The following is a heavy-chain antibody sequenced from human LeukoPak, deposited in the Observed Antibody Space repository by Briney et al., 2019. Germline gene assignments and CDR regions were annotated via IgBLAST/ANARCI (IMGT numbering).Heavy chain of an antibody. J-gene: IGHJ4*02. CDR1: GFTFSSYA. CDR3: ALGVRGVTFDY. Sequence: HPEGSLRLSCAASGFTFSSYAMSWVRQAPGKGLEWVSAISGSGGSTYYADSVKGRFTISRDNSKNTLYLQMNSLRAEDTAVYYCALGVRGVTFDYWGQGTLVTVSS. CDR2: ISGSGGST. D-gene: IGHD3-10*01. V-gene: IGHV3-23*01.